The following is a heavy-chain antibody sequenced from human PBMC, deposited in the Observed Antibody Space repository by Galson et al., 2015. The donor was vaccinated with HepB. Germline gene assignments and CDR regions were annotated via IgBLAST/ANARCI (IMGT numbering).Heavy chain of an antibody. CDR3: AKDLIPRVLWYQLTPSNWFDP. CDR1: GFTFSDYY. V-gene: IGHV3-30*18. D-gene: IGHD2-2*01. CDR2: ISYDGSNK. J-gene: IGHJ5*02. Sequence: SLRLSCAASGFTFSDYYLSWIRQAPGKGLEWVAVISYDGSNKYYADSVKGRFTISRDNSKNTLYLQMNSLRAEDTAVYYCAKDLIPRVLWYQLTPSNWFDPWGQGTLVTVSS.